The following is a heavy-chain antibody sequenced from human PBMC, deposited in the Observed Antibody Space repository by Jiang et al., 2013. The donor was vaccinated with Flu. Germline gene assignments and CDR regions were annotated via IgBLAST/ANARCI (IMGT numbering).Heavy chain of an antibody. CDR3: AKASFDYYDSSGYYSP. V-gene: IGHV3-23*01. D-gene: IGHD3-22*01. CDR2: ISGSGGST. Sequence: ISGSGGSTYYADSVKGRFTISRDNSKNTLYLQMNSLRAEDTAVYYCAKASFDYYDSSGYYSPWGQGTMVTVSS. J-gene: IGHJ3*01.